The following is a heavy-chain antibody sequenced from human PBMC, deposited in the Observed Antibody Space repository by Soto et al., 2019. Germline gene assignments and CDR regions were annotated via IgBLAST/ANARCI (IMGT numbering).Heavy chain of an antibody. V-gene: IGHV3-9*01. D-gene: IGHD6-19*01. J-gene: IGHJ6*02. CDR1: GFTFDDYA. CDR2: ISWNSGSI. Sequence: PGGSLRLSCAASGFTFDDYAMHWVRQAPGKGLEWVSGISWNSGSIGYADSVKGRFTISRDNAKNSLYLQMNSLRAEDTALYYCASPGMQWLDQKYYYYYYGMDVWGQGTTVTVSS. CDR3: ASPGMQWLDQKYYYYYYGMDV.